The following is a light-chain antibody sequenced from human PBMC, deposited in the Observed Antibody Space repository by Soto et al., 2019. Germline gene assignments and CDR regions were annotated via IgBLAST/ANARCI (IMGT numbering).Light chain of an antibody. CDR3: HQYNNWPPWT. CDR2: GAS. Sequence: EIVMTQSPATLSVSTGERATLSCRARQSVSSNLAWYQQKPGQAPRLLIYGASTRATGIPARFSGSGSGTEFTLTISSLQSEDFAVYYCHQYNNWPPWTFGQGTKVEIK. V-gene: IGKV3-15*01. CDR1: QSVSSN. J-gene: IGKJ1*01.